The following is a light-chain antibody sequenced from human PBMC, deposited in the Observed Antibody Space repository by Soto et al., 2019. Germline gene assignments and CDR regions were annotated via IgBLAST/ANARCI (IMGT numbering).Light chain of an antibody. CDR3: QRYGSTPLT. CDR2: GAS. V-gene: IGKV3-20*01. Sequence: EIVLTQSPGTLSLSPGERATLSCRASQSVSSSYLAWYQQRPGQAPRLLIHGASSRATGIPDRFSGSGPGTDFTLTISRLEPEDVAVYYCQRYGSTPLTFGGGTKVEIK. J-gene: IGKJ4*01. CDR1: QSVSSSY.